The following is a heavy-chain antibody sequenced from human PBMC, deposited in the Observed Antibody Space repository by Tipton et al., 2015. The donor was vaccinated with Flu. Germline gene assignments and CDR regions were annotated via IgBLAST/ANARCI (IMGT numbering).Heavy chain of an antibody. CDR1: GGTFSSYA. V-gene: IGHV1-69*01. J-gene: IGHJ6*02. CDR2: IIPIFGTA. Sequence: QLVQSGAEVKKPGSSVKVSCKASGGTFSSYAISWVRQAPGQGLEWMGGIIPIFGTANYAQKFQGRVTITADESTSTAYMELSSLRSEDTAVYYCARTGGHVGQAVAETKKRSYYYYGMDVWGQGTTVTVSS. CDR3: ARTGGHVGQAVAETKKRSYYYYGMDV. D-gene: IGHD6-19*01.